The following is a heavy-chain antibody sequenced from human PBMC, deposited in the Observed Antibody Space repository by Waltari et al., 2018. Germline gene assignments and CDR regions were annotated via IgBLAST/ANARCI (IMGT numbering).Heavy chain of an antibody. CDR3: AREGRDGYNYPSDY. J-gene: IGHJ4*02. V-gene: IGHV3-74*01. CDR2: INSDGSST. CDR1: GFTFSSYW. Sequence: EVQLVESGGGLVQPGGSLRLSCAASGFTFSSYWMPWVRQAPGKGLVWVSRINSDGSSTSYADSVKGRFTISRDNAKNTLYLQMNSLRAEDTAVYYCAREGRDGYNYPSDYWGQGTLVTVSS. D-gene: IGHD5-12*01.